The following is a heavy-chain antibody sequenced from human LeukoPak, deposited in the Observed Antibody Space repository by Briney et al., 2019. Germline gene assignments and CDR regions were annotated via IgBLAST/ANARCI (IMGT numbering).Heavy chain of an antibody. CDR2: IIPILGIA. CDR1: GGTFSSYA. D-gene: IGHD6-6*01. V-gene: IGHV1-69*04. J-gene: IGHJ3*02. CDR3: ARGIAARPYDAFDI. Sequence: SVKVSCKASGGTFSSYAISWVRQAPGQGLEWMGRIIPILGIANYAQKFQGRVTITADKSTSTAYMELSSLRSEDTAVYYYARGIAARPYDAFDIWGQGTMVTVSS.